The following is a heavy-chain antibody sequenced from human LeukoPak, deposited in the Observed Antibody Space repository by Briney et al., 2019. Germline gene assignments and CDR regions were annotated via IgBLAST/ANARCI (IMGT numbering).Heavy chain of an antibody. D-gene: IGHD6-19*01. CDR3: AGDIAVAWNNWFDP. CDR2: IYDSGST. V-gene: IGHV4-61*08. Sequence: SETLSLTCTVSGASIRSGDYYWSWIRQPPGKGLEWIGYIYDSGSTNYNPSLKSRVTISVDTSKNQFSLKLSSVTAADTAVYYCAGDIAVAWNNWFDPWGQGTLVTVSS. CDR1: GASIRSGDYY. J-gene: IGHJ5*02.